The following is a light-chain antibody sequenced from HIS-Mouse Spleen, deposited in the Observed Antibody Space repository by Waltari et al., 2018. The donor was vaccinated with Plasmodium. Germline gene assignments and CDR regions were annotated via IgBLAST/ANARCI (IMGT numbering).Light chain of an antibody. CDR3: CSYAGSSTVV. CDR2: EVS. J-gene: IGLJ2*01. Sequence: QSALTQPASVSGSPGQSITISCTGTSSAVGSYNLVSWYQQHPGKAPKLMIYEVSKRPSGVSKRVSGSKSGNTASLTISGLQAEDEADYYCCSYAGSSTVVFGGGTKLTVL. CDR1: SSAVGSYNL. V-gene: IGLV2-23*02.